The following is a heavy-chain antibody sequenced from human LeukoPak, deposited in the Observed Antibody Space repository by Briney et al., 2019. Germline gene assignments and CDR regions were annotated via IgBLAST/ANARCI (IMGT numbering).Heavy chain of an antibody. V-gene: IGHV3-30*02. D-gene: IGHD3-10*01. CDR3: AKIDGGFGELSGYFDY. CDR2: IRYDGSNK. J-gene: IGHJ4*02. CDR1: GFTFSSYG. Sequence: GGSLRLSCAASGFTFSSYGMHWVRQAPGKGLEWVAFIRYDGSNKYYADSVKGRFTISRDNSKNTLYLQMNSLRAEDTAVYYCAKIDGGFGELSGYFDYWGQGTLVTVSS.